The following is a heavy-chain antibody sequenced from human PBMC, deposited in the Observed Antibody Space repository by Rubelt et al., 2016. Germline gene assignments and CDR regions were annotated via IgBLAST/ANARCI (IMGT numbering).Heavy chain of an antibody. CDR3: ALGDHSGTPIDY. J-gene: IGHJ4*02. V-gene: IGHV4-39*07. Sequence: QVQLQESGPGLVKPSETLSLTCTVSGGSISSSSYYWGWIRQPPGKGLEWIAEIYHSGSTNYNPSLKSRVTISVDRSKNQVSLKLTSVTAADTAVYYCALGDHSGTPIDYWGQGTVVTVSS. CDR1: GGSISSSSYY. D-gene: IGHD1-1*01. CDR2: IYHSGST.